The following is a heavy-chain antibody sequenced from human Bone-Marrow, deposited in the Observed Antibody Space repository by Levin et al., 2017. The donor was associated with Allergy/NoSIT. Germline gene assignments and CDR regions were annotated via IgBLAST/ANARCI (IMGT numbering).Heavy chain of an antibody. CDR2: MYDNGNT. CDR1: GGSISRYS. V-gene: IGHV4-59*01. D-gene: IGHD2-15*01. J-gene: IGHJ4*02. Sequence: SQTLSLTCAVSGGSISRYSWSWIRQSPGKGLEWIGYMYDNGNTKDNPSLKSRVTISADTSKNHFSLKVSSVTAADTAVYYCARDFGGNLYFDYWGPGIQVTVST. CDR3: ARDFGGNLYFDY.